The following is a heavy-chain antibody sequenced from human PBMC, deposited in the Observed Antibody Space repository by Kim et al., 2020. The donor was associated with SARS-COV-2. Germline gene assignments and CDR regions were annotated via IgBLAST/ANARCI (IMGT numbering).Heavy chain of an antibody. D-gene: IGHD4-17*01. Sequence: TAYAASGKGRFTISRDDSKNTAYLQMNSLKTEDTAVYYCLATVTTFAFDICGQGTMVTVSS. CDR3: LATVTTFAFDI. CDR2: T. J-gene: IGHJ3*02. V-gene: IGHV3-73*01.